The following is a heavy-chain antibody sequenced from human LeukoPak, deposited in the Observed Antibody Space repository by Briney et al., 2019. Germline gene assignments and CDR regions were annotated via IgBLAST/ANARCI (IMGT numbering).Heavy chain of an antibody. CDR3: AGAPPAAHNYYYYYGMDV. Sequence: SETLSLTCTVSGGSISSGGYYWSWIRQHPGKGLEWIGYIYYSGSTYYNPSLKSRVTISVDTSKNQFSLKLSSVTAADTAVYYCAGAPPAAHNYYYYYGMDVWGQGATVTVSS. J-gene: IGHJ6*02. CDR2: IYYSGST. CDR1: GGSISSGGYY. V-gene: IGHV4-31*03. D-gene: IGHD2-2*01.